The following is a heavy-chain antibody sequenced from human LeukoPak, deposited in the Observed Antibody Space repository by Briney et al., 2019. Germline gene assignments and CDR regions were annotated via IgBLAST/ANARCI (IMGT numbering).Heavy chain of an antibody. V-gene: IGHV3-64D*06. CDR2: ISSNGGST. CDR1: GFTFSGYA. D-gene: IGHD6-19*01. J-gene: IGHJ4*02. Sequence: PGGSLRLSCSASGFTFSGYAMHWVRQAPGKGLEYVSAISSNGGSTNYADPVKGRLTISRDNSKNTLYLKMSSLRAEDTAVYYCVKDHGYSSGWYVRGFDYWGQGTLVTVSS. CDR3: VKDHGYSSGWYVRGFDY.